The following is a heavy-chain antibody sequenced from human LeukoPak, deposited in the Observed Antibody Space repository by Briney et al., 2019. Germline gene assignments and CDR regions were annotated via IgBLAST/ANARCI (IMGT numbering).Heavy chain of an antibody. D-gene: IGHD3-10*01. V-gene: IGHV1-2*06. CDR1: GYSFSDYS. CDR3: GRGGSGSGYLSYFDY. CDR2: INSNSGAT. Sequence: ASVKVSCKASGYSFSDYSVHWVRQAPGQGLEWMGRINSNSGATSYAQNFQGRVTMTRDTSISTAYMELSGLTSDDTAVYYCGRGGSGSGYLSYFDYWGQGTLVSVSS. J-gene: IGHJ4*02.